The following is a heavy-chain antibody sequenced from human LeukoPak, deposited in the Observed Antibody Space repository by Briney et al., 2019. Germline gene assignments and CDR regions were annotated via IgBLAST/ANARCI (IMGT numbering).Heavy chain of an antibody. Sequence: GGSLRLSCAASGFTFSSHGMSWIRQAPGKGLEWLSYISSDGNIILYADSVKGRFTISRDNAKNSLYLQMNSLRAEDTAVYYCARGTRRGFNDWGQGTLVTVSS. D-gene: IGHD5-24*01. J-gene: IGHJ4*02. CDR1: GFTFSSHG. CDR2: ISSDGNII. V-gene: IGHV3-48*04. CDR3: ARGTRRGFND.